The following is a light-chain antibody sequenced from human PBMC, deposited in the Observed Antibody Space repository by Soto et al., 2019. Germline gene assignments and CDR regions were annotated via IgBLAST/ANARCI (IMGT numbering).Light chain of an antibody. Sequence: ESVLTQSPGPLSLSPGERATLSCRASQSVSSNFIAWYQQKPGRAPRLLIYAASSRATGIPDRFSGSGSGTDVTLAISRLEREDLAVYDGQLYVYSPPTYTCGRGTNLEIK. CDR2: AAS. CDR1: QSVSSNF. V-gene: IGKV3-20*01. J-gene: IGKJ2*01. CDR3: QLYVYSPPTYT.